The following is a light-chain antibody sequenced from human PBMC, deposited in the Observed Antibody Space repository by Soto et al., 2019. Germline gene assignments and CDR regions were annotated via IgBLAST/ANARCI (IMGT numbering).Light chain of an antibody. Sequence: QSVLTQPASVSGSPGQSITISCTGTSSDVGGYDHVSWYQQHPGKAPKLIIYDVTVRPSGISPRFSGSKSDNTASLAASGLQPEDEADYYCSSYTNKDTLLFGGGTKVTVL. CDR3: SSYTNKDTLL. CDR2: DVT. J-gene: IGLJ3*02. CDR1: SSDVGGYDH. V-gene: IGLV2-14*03.